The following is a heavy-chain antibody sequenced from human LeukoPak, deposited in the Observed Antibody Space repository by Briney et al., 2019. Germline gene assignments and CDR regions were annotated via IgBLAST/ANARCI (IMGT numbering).Heavy chain of an antibody. CDR3: ARGPYSGYYFDY. D-gene: IGHD1-26*01. J-gene: IGHJ4*02. V-gene: IGHV1-2*02. Sequence: ASVKVSCKASGYTFTGYYMHWVRQAPGQGLEWMGWINPNSGGTNYAQKFQGRVTITADESTSTAYMELSSLRSEDTAVYYCARGPYSGYYFDYWGQEILVTVSS. CDR1: GYTFTGYY. CDR2: INPNSGGT.